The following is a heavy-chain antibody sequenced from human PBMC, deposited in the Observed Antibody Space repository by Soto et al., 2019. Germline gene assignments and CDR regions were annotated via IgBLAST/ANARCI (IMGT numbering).Heavy chain of an antibody. CDR2: IYYSGTT. Sequence: QVQLQESGPRLVKPSQTLSLTCTVSGGSISTTGYYWSWIRQRPDRGLEWIGYIYYSGTTYYNPSLQSGVSISVDTSNNQFSLNLRSVTAADTAVYYGARNAYSNSPAYYFDFWGQGTLVTVSS. J-gene: IGHJ4*02. CDR1: GGSISTTGYY. CDR3: ARNAYSNSPAYYFDF. D-gene: IGHD6-6*01. V-gene: IGHV4-31*03.